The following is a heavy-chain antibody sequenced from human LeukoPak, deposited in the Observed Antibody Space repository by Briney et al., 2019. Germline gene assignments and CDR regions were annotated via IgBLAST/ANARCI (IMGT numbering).Heavy chain of an antibody. V-gene: IGHV3-7*01. CDR3: ARGGIVGAITDY. D-gene: IGHD1-26*01. CDR2: IKQDGSEK. Sequence: GGSLRLSCAASGFTFSSYAMSWVRQAPGKGLEWVANIKQDGSEKYYVDSVKGRFTISRDNAKNSLYLQMNSLRAEDTAVYYCARGGIVGAITDYWGQGTLVTVSS. J-gene: IGHJ4*02. CDR1: GFTFSSYA.